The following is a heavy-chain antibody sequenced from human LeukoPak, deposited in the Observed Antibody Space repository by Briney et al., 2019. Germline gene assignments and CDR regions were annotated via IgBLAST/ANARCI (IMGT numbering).Heavy chain of an antibody. J-gene: IGHJ6*02. Sequence: SETLSLTCTVSGGSISSSSYYWGWIRQPPGKGLEWIGSIYYSGSTYYNPSLKSRVTISVDTSKNQFSLKLSSVTAADTAVYYCARSDAQLWLSNYYGMDVWGQGTTVTVSS. CDR1: GGSISSSSYY. D-gene: IGHD5-18*01. CDR2: IYYSGST. CDR3: ARSDAQLWLSNYYGMDV. V-gene: IGHV4-39*01.